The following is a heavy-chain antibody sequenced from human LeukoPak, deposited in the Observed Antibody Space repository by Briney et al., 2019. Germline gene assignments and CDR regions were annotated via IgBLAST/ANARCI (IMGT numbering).Heavy chain of an antibody. CDR3: ARRNSPGGWFDP. CDR1: GGSFSGYY. CDR2: IYYSGST. V-gene: IGHV4-59*08. D-gene: IGHD2-21*01. J-gene: IGHJ5*02. Sequence: SETLSLTCAVYGGSFSGYYWSWIRQPPGKGLEWIGYIYYSGSTNYNPSLKSRVTISVDTSKNQFSLKLSSVTAADTAVYYCARRNSPGGWFDPWGQGTLVTVSS.